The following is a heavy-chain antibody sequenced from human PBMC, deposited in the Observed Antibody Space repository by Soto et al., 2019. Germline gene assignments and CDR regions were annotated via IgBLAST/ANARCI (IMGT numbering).Heavy chain of an antibody. CDR2: IYYSGST. CDR3: ASPGYSYGYGAFDI. Sequence: SETLSLTCTVSGGSISSGGYYWSWIRQHPGKGPEWIGYIYYSGSTYYNPSLKSRVTISVDTSKNQFSLKLSSVTAADTAVYYCASPGYSYGYGAFDIWGQGTMVTVSS. J-gene: IGHJ3*02. D-gene: IGHD5-18*01. V-gene: IGHV4-31*03. CDR1: GGSISSGGYY.